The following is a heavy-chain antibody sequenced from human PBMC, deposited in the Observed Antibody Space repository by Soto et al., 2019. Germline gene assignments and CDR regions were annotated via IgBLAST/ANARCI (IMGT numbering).Heavy chain of an antibody. J-gene: IGHJ4*01. D-gene: IGHD3-10*01. CDR1: GASLSRGGYY. CDR2: ISYSGNT. Sequence: SETLSLTCTVSGASLSRGGYYWSWIRQPPGKGLELIGYISYSGNTFYNPSLKSRLTISLDTSTNQFSLKLNSVTAADTAVYYCARGGDYSGSGSRPFDYWGHGTLVT. V-gene: IGHV4-30-4*01. CDR3: ARGGDYSGSGSRPFDY.